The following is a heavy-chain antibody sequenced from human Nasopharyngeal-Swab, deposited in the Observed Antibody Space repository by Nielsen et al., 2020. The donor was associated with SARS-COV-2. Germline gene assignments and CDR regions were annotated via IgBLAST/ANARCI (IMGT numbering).Heavy chain of an antibody. D-gene: IGHD4-23*01. CDR3: ARGYGGNSEVDAFDI. V-gene: IGHV3-30*04. Sequence: GESLKISCAASGFTFSSYAMHWVRQAPGKGLEWVAVISYDGSNKYYADSVQGRFTISRDKSKKTLYLQMNSLGVEDRAVYYCARGYGGNSEVDAFDIWGQGTTVTVSS. CDR1: GFTFSSYA. CDR2: ISYDGSNK. J-gene: IGHJ3*02.